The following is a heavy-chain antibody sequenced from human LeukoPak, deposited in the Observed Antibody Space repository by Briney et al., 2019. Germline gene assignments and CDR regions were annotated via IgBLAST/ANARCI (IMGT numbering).Heavy chain of an antibody. Sequence: SETLSLTCTVSGGSISYYYWSWIRQPPGKGLEWTGYISYSGSTNYNPSLNSRITISVDTSKNQFSLKLSSVTAADTAVYYCARGGSGYDSFDYWGQGTLVTVSS. V-gene: IGHV4-59*01. CDR2: ISYSGST. CDR1: GGSISYYY. D-gene: IGHD5-12*01. J-gene: IGHJ4*02. CDR3: ARGGSGYDSFDY.